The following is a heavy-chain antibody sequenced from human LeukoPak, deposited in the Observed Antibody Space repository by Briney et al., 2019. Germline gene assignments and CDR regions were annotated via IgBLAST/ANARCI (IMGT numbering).Heavy chain of an antibody. J-gene: IGHJ6*03. CDR3: ARDRAEPRAYYYYMDV. V-gene: IGHV1-69*05. Sequence: SVKVSCKASGGTFSSYAISWVRQAPGQGLEWMGGIIPIFGTANYAQKFQGRVTITTDESTSTAYMELSSLRSEGTAVYYCARDRAEPRAYYYYMDVWGKGTTVTVSS. CDR2: IIPIFGTA. D-gene: IGHD1-14*01. CDR1: GGTFSSYA.